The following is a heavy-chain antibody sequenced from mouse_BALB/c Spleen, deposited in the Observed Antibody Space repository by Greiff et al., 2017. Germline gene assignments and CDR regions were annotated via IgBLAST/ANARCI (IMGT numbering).Heavy chain of an antibody. Sequence: LQQPGSELVRPGASVKLSCKASGYTFTSYWMHWVKQRPGQGLEWIGNIYPGSGSTNYDEKFKSKATLTVDTSSSTAYMQLSSLTSEDSAVDYCTRVGATGVRDYWGQGTTLTVSA. D-gene: IGHD1-1*01. J-gene: IGHJ2*01. CDR2: IYPGSGST. CDR3: TRVGATGVRDY. CDR1: GYTFTSYW. V-gene: IGHV1S22*01.